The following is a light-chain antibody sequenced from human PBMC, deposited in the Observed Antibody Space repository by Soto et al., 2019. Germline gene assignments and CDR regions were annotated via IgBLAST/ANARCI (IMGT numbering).Light chain of an antibody. V-gene: IGKV3-11*01. Sequence: EIVLTQSPATLSLSPGERATLYCRVSQSVSTYLGWYQEKPGQPPRLLISEASHRATGIPAMFSGSGSGTDFTLTISSLEPEDFAVYFCHQRYSWPHTFGQGTKLEI. CDR2: EAS. CDR3: HQRYSWPHT. CDR1: QSVSTY. J-gene: IGKJ2*01.